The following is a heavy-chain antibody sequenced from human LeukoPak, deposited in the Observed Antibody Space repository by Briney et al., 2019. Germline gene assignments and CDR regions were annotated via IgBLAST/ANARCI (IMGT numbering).Heavy chain of an antibody. CDR3: ARGITIFGVVYKGFDP. Sequence: ASVKVSCKASGYTFTGYYMHWVRQAPGQGLEWMGWINPNSGGTNYAQKFQGRVTMTRDTSISTAYMELSRLRSDDTAVYYCARGITIFGVVYKGFDPWGQGTLVTVSS. CDR1: GYTFTGYY. V-gene: IGHV1-2*02. CDR2: INPNSGGT. D-gene: IGHD3-3*01. J-gene: IGHJ5*02.